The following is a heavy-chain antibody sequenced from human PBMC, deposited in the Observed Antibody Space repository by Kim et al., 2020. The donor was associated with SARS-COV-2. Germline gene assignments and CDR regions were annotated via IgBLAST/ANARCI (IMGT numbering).Heavy chain of an antibody. CDR3: ARAAVITTGYYYYYGMDV. Sequence: GGSLRLSCAASGFTFSSYWMSWVRQAPGKGLEWVANIKQDGSEKYYVDSVKGRFTISRDNAKNSLYLQMNSLRAEDTAVYYCARAAVITTGYYYYYGMDVWGQGTTVTVSS. CDR1: GFTFSSYW. D-gene: IGHD3-22*01. J-gene: IGHJ6*02. V-gene: IGHV3-7*03. CDR2: IKQDGSEK.